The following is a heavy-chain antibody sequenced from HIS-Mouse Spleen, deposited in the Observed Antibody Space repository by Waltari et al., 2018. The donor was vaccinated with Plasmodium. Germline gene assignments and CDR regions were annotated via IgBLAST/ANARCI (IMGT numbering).Heavy chain of an antibody. CDR2: IKQDGSEK. CDR3: ASSWYWYFDL. CDR1: GFTFRGYG. D-gene: IGHD6-13*01. V-gene: IGHV3-7*01. J-gene: IGHJ2*01. Sequence: EVQLVESGGGLVQPGGSLRLACAASGFTFRGYGMSGVRQAPGKGLEWVANIKQDGSEKYYVDSVKGRFTISRDNAKNSLYLQMNSLRAEDTAVYYCASSWYWYFDLWGRGTLVTVSS.